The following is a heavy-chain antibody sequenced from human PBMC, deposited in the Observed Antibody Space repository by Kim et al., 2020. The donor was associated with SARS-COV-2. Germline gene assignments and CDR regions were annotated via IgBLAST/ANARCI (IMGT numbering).Heavy chain of an antibody. D-gene: IGHD2-2*01. CDR2: IKWNGGNT. V-gene: IGHV3-20*04. J-gene: IGHJ4*02. CDR1: GFTFDDYG. CDR3: ARGFYQGPFDL. Sequence: GGSLRLSCSASGFTFDDYGMSWVRKAPGKGLEWVSGIKWNGGNTDYADSVKGRFTISRDNAKKSLYLQMDNLRADDTALYYCARGFYQGPFDLWGQGTLVTVSS.